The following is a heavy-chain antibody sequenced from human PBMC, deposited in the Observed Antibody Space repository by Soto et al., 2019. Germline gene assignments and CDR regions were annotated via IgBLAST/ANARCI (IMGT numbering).Heavy chain of an antibody. D-gene: IGHD5-12*01. J-gene: IGHJ4*02. CDR2: IFANDNT. CDR1: EFPVSTTY. Sequence: EVQLVESGGGLVQPGGSLRLSCSASEFPVSTTYMSWVRQAPGKGLECVSIIFANDNTYYGDSVKGRFTISRRNSRSTLYLQMKSLGPEDTAVYYCVRDLGDGYKSAWGQGTLVTVSS. V-gene: IGHV3-53*04. CDR3: VRDLGDGYKSA.